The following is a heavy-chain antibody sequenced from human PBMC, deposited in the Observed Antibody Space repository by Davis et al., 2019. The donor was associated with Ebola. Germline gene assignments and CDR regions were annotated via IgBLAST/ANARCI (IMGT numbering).Heavy chain of an antibody. CDR3: ARDGGGSYYAVLNFDY. Sequence: MPSETLSLTCTVSGGSISSYYWSWIRQPPGKGLEWIGYIYYSGSTNYNPSLKSRVTISVDTSKNQFSLKLSSVTAADTAVYYCARDGGGSYYAVLNFDYWGQGTLVTVSS. V-gene: IGHV4-59*01. CDR2: IYYSGST. CDR1: GGSISSYY. D-gene: IGHD1-26*01. J-gene: IGHJ4*02.